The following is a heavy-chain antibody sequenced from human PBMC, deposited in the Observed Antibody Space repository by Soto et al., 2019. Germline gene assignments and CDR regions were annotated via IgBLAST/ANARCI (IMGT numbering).Heavy chain of an antibody. Sequence: QVQLVQSGAEVQKPGVSMRVSCKAAGYTFTAYYIHWVRQAPGQGLEWMGFISPNSGGTIYAQKFKGWVTFTADLFTVEAYVELSSLKFADTAVYYCARSWGVHWDIDYWGQGTRVTVSS. V-gene: IGHV1-2*04. CDR1: GYTFTAYY. J-gene: IGHJ4*02. CDR2: ISPNSGGT. CDR3: ARSWGVHWDIDY. D-gene: IGHD2-8*01.